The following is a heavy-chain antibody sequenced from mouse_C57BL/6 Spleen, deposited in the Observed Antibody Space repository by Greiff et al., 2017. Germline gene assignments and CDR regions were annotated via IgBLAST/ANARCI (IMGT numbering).Heavy chain of an antibody. CDR2: ISSGSSTI. CDR1: GFTFSDYG. V-gene: IGHV5-17*01. Sequence: DVMLVESGGGLVKPGGSLKLSCAASGFTFSDYGMHWVRQAPEKGLVWVAYISSGSSTIYYADTVKGRFTISRDNAKNTLFLQMTSLRSEDTAMYYCARRAYYSNPYYAMDYWGQGTSVTVSS. D-gene: IGHD2-5*01. J-gene: IGHJ4*01. CDR3: ARRAYYSNPYYAMDY.